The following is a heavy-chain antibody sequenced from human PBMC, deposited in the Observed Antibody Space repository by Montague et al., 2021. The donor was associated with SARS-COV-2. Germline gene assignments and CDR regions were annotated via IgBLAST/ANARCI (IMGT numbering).Heavy chain of an antibody. V-gene: IGHV4-39*01. CDR1: GGSISSSGYY. CDR2: IYYSGST. CDR3: ASHITSDIVLVVYTISGWFDP. J-gene: IGHJ5*02. D-gene: IGHD2-8*01. Sequence: SETLSLTCTVSGGSISSSGYYWGWIRQPPGKGLEWNGSIYYSGSTWYNPSLKSRVTISVDTSKNQFSLKLSSVTAADTAVYYCASHITSDIVLVVYTISGWFDPWGQGTLVTVSS.